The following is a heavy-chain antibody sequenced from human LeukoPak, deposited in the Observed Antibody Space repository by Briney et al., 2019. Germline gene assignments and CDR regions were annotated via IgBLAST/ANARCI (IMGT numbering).Heavy chain of an antibody. CDR2: ISSSGSTI. J-gene: IGHJ4*02. V-gene: IGHV3-48*03. D-gene: IGHD3-9*01. CDR1: GFTFSSYE. CDR3: ARDGGILTGYALDY. Sequence: GGTLRLSCAASGFTFSSYEMNWVRQAPGKGLGWVSYISSSGSTIYYADSVKGRFTISRDNAKNSLYLQMNSLRAEHTAVYYCARDGGILTGYALDYWGQGTLVTVSS.